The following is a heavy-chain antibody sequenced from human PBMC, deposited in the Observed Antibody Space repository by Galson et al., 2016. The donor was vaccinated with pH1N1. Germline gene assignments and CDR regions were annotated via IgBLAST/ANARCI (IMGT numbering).Heavy chain of an antibody. CDR1: GFTLSCCA. CDR3: AISRYFSFEY. J-gene: IGHJ4*02. V-gene: IGHV3-30*04. CDR2: ISKDGNNV. D-gene: IGHD3-16*02. Sequence: SLRLSCAASGFTLSCCAMHWVRQAPGKGLECVALISKDGNNVYYADSVKGRFTISRDSSNNTLYLQMNSLRNEDTAIYYCAISRYFSFEYRGQGALVTFAS.